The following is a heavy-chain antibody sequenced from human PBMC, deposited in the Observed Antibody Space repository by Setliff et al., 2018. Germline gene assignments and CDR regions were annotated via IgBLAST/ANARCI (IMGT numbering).Heavy chain of an antibody. CDR1: GFTFSSYA. J-gene: IGHJ3*02. CDR3: AKDLEAQYYDILTGYSMGAFDI. CDR2: ISGSGGST. V-gene: IGHV3-23*01. D-gene: IGHD3-9*01. Sequence: PGGSLRLSCAASGFTFSSYAMSWVRQAPGKGLEWVSAISGSGGSTYYADSVKGRFTISRDNSKNTLYLQMNSLRAEDTAVYYCAKDLEAQYYDILTGYSMGAFDIWGQGTMGTVSS.